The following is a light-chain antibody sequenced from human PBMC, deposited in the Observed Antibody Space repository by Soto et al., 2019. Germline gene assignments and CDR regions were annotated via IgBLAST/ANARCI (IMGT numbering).Light chain of an antibody. V-gene: IGKV1-5*01. CDR3: QHHNSYSQT. J-gene: IGKJ1*01. Sequence: DIPLTQSPPTLSASVGDRVTITCGASQSIRYYLAWYQQMPGKAPKLLIYGASSLQSGVPSRFSGSGSGTEFTLTISSLQPDDFATYFCQHHNSYSQTFGQGTKVEIK. CDR2: GAS. CDR1: QSIRYY.